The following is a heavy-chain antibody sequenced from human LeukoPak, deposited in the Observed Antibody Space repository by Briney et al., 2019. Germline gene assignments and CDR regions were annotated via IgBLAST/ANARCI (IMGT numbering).Heavy chain of an antibody. CDR3: ARRIAGYYGMDV. CDR2: ISYDGNNK. J-gene: IGHJ6*02. CDR1: GFTFSSYA. V-gene: IGHV3-30*04. Sequence: GGSLRLSCAASGFTFSSYAIHWVRQAPGKGLEWVALISYDGNNKYYADSVKGRFTISRDNSKNTLHLQMNSLRTEDTAVYYCARRIAGYYGMDVWGQGTTVTVSS. D-gene: IGHD1-20*01.